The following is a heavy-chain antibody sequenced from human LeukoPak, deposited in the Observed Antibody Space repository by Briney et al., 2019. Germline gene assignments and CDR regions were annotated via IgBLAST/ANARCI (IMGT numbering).Heavy chain of an antibody. CDR1: GFTFSSYW. CDR2: IKQDGSEN. CDR3: AREGLLWFGELGGYYFDY. Sequence: PGRSLRLSCAASGFTFSSYWMSWVRQAPGKGLEWVSNIKQDGSENYSVDSVKRRFTISRDNAKTSLYLQMNSLRAEDTAVYYCAREGLLWFGELGGYYFDYWGQGTLVTVSS. J-gene: IGHJ4*02. D-gene: IGHD3-10*01. V-gene: IGHV3-7*01.